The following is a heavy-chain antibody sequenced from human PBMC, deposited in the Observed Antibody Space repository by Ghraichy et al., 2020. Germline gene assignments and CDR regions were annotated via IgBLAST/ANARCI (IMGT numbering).Heavy chain of an antibody. CDR1: GFTFTSSA. V-gene: IGHV1-58*01. D-gene: IGHD3-10*01. CDR2: IVVGSGNT. CDR3: AAGLGRTSGFFYYYYYGMDV. J-gene: IGHJ6*02. Sequence: SVKVSCKASGFTFTSSAVQWVRQARGQRLEWIGWIVVGSGNTNYAQKFQERVTITRDMSTSTAYMELSSLRSEDTAVYYCAAGLGRTSGFFYYYYYGMDVWGQGTTVTVSS.